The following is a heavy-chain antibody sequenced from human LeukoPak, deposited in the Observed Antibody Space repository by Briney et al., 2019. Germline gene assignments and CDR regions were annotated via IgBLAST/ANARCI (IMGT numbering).Heavy chain of an antibody. D-gene: IGHD3-22*01. CDR2: IYYSADA. Sequence: SQTLSLTCTVSGGSISSGDYYWSWIRQPPGKGLEWIGYIYYSADANYNPSLKSRVTMSVDTSKNHLSLKLNSVTAADTAVYYCASHSSLGGPLVHFDSWGQGRLVAVSS. V-gene: IGHV4-30-4*08. CDR1: GGSISSGDYY. J-gene: IGHJ4*02. CDR3: ASHSSLGGPLVHFDS.